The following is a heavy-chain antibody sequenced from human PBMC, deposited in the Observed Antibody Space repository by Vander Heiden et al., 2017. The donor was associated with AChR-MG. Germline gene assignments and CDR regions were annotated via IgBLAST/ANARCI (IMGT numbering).Heavy chain of an antibody. CDR2: IDSGGST. Sequence: EVQLVETGGGLIQPGGSLRLSCAASGFTVSSNYMSWARQAQGKGLEWVSVIDSGGSTYYADSVKGRFTISRDNSKNTLYLQMNSLRAEDTAVYYCARDRPIAARRYYYYYGMDVWGQGTTVTVSS. V-gene: IGHV3-53*02. D-gene: IGHD6-6*01. J-gene: IGHJ6*02. CDR3: ARDRPIAARRYYYYYGMDV. CDR1: GFTVSSNY.